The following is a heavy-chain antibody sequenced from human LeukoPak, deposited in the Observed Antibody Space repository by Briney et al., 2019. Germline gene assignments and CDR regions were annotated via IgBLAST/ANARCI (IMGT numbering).Heavy chain of an antibody. CDR2: INPNSGGT. J-gene: IGHJ4*02. V-gene: IGHV1-2*02. CDR1: GYTFTGYY. CDR3: ASEGAGDLIY. D-gene: IGHD2-21*02. Sequence: ASVKVSCKASGYTFTGYYMHWVRQAPGQGLEWMGWINPNSGGTNYAQKFQGRVTITADESTSTAYMELSSLRSEDTAVYYCASEGAGDLIYWGQGTLVTVSS.